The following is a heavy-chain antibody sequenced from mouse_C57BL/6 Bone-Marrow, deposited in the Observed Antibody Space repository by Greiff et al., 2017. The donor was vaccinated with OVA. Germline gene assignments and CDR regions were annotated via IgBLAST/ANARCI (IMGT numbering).Heavy chain of an antibody. CDR3: ARMKSYWDGYFDV. Sequence: EVKLMESGGGLVQPGESLKLSCESNEYEFPSHDMSWVRKTPEQRLELVAAINSDGGSTYYPDTMERRFIISRDNTKKTLYLHMSSLRSEDTALYYCARMKSYWDGYFDVWGTGTTVTVSS. V-gene: IGHV5-2*01. D-gene: IGHD4-1*01. CDR1: EYEFPSHD. J-gene: IGHJ1*03. CDR2: INSDGGST.